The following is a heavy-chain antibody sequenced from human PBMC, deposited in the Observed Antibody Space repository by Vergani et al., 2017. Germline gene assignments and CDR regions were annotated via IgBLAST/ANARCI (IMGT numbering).Heavy chain of an antibody. Sequence: QVQLVESGGGVVQPGRSLRLSCAASGFTFSNYGIHWVRQAPGKGLEWVTVISYDGSNKYYADSVKGRFTISRDNSKNTLFLQMNSLRAEDTAVYYCAKILGYCSSTTCHTPRDDFDSWGQGTLVTVSS. CDR3: AKILGYCSSTTCHTPRDDFDS. V-gene: IGHV3-30*18. CDR1: GFTFSNYG. CDR2: ISYDGSNK. J-gene: IGHJ4*02. D-gene: IGHD2-2*02.